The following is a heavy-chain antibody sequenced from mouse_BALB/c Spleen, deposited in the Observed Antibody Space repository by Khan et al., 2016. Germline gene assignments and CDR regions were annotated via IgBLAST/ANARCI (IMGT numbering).Heavy chain of an antibody. V-gene: IGHV1S132*01. CDR2: IFPGAGTT. J-gene: IGHJ4*01. Sequence: QVQLQQSGAELVKPGASVKLSCKTSGYTFTNYWIQWVKQRPGQGLGWIGEIFPGAGTTYYNEKFKGKATLTIDTSSSTASMQLSSLTSEDSAVYFCARYYYSLYYAMDYWGQGTSVTVSS. CDR1: GYTFTNYW. CDR3: ARYYYSLYYAMDY. D-gene: IGHD1-1*01.